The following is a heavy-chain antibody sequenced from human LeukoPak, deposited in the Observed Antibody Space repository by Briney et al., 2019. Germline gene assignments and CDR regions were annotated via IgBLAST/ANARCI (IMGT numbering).Heavy chain of an antibody. J-gene: IGHJ6*02. CDR3: ARDSVAGVYYYYGMDV. CDR2: IKQDGSEK. V-gene: IGHV3-7*01. Sequence: GGSLRLSCAASGFTFSSYWMSWDRQAPGKGLEWVANIKQDGSEKYYVDSVKGRFTISRDNAKNSLYLQMNSLRAEDTAVYYCARDSVAGVYYYYGMDVWGQGTTVTVSS. CDR1: GFTFSSYW. D-gene: IGHD6-19*01.